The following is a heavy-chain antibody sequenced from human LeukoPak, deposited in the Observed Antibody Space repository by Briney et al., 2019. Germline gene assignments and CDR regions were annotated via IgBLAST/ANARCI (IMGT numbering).Heavy chain of an antibody. D-gene: IGHD3-10*01. Sequence: ASVTVSCKASGYTFTGYYMHWVRQAPGQGLEWMGWINPNSGGTNYAQKFQGRVTMTRDTSISTAYMELSRLRSDDTAVYYCARVHTKTILWFGELPSYYFDYWGQGTLVTVSS. CDR2: INPNSGGT. J-gene: IGHJ4*02. V-gene: IGHV1-2*02. CDR1: GYTFTGYY. CDR3: ARVHTKTILWFGELPSYYFDY.